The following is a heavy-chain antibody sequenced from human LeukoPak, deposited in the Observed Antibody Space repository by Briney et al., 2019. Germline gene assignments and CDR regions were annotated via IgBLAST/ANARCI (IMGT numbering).Heavy chain of an antibody. Sequence: ASVKVSCKASGYTFTGYYIHWVRQAPGQGLEWMGWISPNSGGRNYAQKFQGRVTMTRDTSGSTAHMELSNVRSDDTAVYYCARGTTVTTPFDYWGQGTLVTVSS. J-gene: IGHJ4*02. D-gene: IGHD4-17*01. CDR1: GYTFTGYY. V-gene: IGHV1-2*02. CDR2: ISPNSGGR. CDR3: ARGTTVTTPFDY.